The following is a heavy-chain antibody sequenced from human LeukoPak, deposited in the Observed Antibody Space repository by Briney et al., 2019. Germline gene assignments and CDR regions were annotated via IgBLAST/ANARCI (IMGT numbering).Heavy chain of an antibody. CDR1: GFTFSSYT. CDR3: ARDGWLDY. D-gene: IGHD3-10*01. V-gene: IGHV3-21*01. Sequence: GGSLRLSCAASGFTFSSYTMNWVRQAPGKGLEWVSSITSGSGFISYADSVRGRFTISRDNAKNSLYLQMDSLRAEGTAVYYCARDGWLDYWGQGTLVTVSS. J-gene: IGHJ4*02. CDR2: ITSGSGFI.